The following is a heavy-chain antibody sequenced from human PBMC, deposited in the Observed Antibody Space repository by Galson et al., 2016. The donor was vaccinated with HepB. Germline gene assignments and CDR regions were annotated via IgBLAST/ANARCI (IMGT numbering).Heavy chain of an antibody. Sequence: TLSLTCTVSGASISSGGYYWSWIRQYPGRGLEWIGYIYYTGGAYYNPSLKSRAIILVDSFQGQFSLTLRSVTAADTAVYYCASLKQHITSTHTPDDYWGQGMLVTVSS. V-gene: IGHV4-31*03. J-gene: IGHJ4*02. CDR3: ASLKQHITSTHTPDDY. CDR1: GASISSGGYY. CDR2: IYYTGGA. D-gene: IGHD1-14*01.